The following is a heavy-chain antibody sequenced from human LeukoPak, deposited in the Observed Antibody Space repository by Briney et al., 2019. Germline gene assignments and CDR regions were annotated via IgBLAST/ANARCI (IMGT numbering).Heavy chain of an antibody. V-gene: IGHV4-31*03. Sequence: SQTLSLTCTVSGGSICSGGYYWSWIRQHPRKGLEWIGYIYYSGSTYYNPSLKSRVTISVDTSKNQFSLKLSSVTAADTAVYYCARVLAAQSDAYGMDVWGQGTTVTVSS. J-gene: IGHJ6*02. CDR2: IYYSGST. D-gene: IGHD6-6*01. CDR1: GGSICSGGYY. CDR3: ARVLAAQSDAYGMDV.